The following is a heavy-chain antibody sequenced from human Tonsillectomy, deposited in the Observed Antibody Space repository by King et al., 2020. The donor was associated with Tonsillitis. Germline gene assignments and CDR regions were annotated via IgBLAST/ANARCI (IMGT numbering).Heavy chain of an antibody. D-gene: IGHD1-26*01. CDR3: ARDVWVGAFDY. J-gene: IGHJ4*02. V-gene: IGHV3-21*01. CDR1: GFTFSSYS. Sequence: VQLVESGGGLVKPGGSLRLSCAASGFTFSSYSMNWVRQAPGKGLEWVSSISSSSIYIYYADSVNGRFTISRDNAKKSLYLQMNSLRAEDTAVYYCARDVWVGAFDYWGQGTLVTVSS. CDR2: ISSSSIYI.